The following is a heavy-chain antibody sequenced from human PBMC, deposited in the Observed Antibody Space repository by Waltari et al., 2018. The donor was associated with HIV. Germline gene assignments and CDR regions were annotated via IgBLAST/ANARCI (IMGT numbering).Heavy chain of an antibody. CDR3: TKGMYANQDYFDN. D-gene: IGHD2-8*01. Sequence: EVQLVQSGAEVKKQGESLKISCKGSGYSFATYWIGWVRQMPGKCLEWMGIIYPVDSDTRYSPSFQVQVTISADKSIRTAYLQWSSLKALDTAMYYCTKGMYANQDYFDNWGQGTLVTVSS. V-gene: IGHV5-51*03. CDR2: IYPVDSDT. CDR1: GYSFATYW. J-gene: IGHJ4*02.